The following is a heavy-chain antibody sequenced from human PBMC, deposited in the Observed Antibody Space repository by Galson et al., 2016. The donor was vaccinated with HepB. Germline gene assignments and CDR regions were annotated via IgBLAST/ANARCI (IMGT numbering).Heavy chain of an antibody. CDR1: GFTFSSYA. J-gene: IGHJ4*02. V-gene: IGHV3-23*01. D-gene: IGHD1-26*01. CDR3: AKSSSGATPRPNFDY. Sequence: SLRLSCAAAGFTFSSYAMSWVRQAPGKGLEWVSALSGSGGGTYYADSVKGRFTISRDNSKSTLYLQMNSLRAEDTAVYYCAKSSSGATPRPNFDYWGQGTLVTVSS. CDR2: LSGSGGGT.